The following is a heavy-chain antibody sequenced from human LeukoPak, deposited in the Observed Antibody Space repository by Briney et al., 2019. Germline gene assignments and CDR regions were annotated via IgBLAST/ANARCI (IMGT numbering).Heavy chain of an antibody. CDR2: IYSGGST. V-gene: IGHV3-53*05. Sequence: GGSLRLSCAASGFTVSSNYMSWVRQAPGKGLEWVSVIYSGGSTYYADSVKGRFTISRDNSKNTLYLQMNSLRAEDTAVYYCARQRGSSSGAFDYRGQGTLVTVSS. CDR1: GFTVSSNY. CDR3: ARQRGSSSGAFDY. D-gene: IGHD6-6*01. J-gene: IGHJ4*02.